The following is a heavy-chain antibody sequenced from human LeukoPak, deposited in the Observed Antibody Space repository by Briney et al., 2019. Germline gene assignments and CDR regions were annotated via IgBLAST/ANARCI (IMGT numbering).Heavy chain of an antibody. D-gene: IGHD7-27*01. V-gene: IGHV4-59*12. J-gene: IGHJ5*02. CDR2: IYYSGST. Sequence: SETLSLTCTVSGGSISSYYWSWIRQPPGKGLEWIGYIYYSGSTNYNPSLKSRVTISVDTSKNQFSLKLRSVTAADTAVYYCARGGEATNWFDPWGQGTLVTVSS. CDR1: GGSISSYY. CDR3: ARGGEATNWFDP.